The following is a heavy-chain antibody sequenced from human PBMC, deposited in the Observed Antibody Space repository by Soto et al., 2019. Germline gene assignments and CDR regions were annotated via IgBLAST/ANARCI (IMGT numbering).Heavy chain of an antibody. V-gene: IGHV3-21*01. D-gene: IGHD2-2*02. CDR1: GFTFNSYG. J-gene: IGHJ4*02. CDR2: ISDISSYI. CDR3: ARHTYHDS. Sequence: EVQLVESGGGLVKPGGSLRLSCVASGFTFNSYGMNWVRQAPGKGLEWVSSISDISSYINYADSVKGRFTISRDNAERSLYLQMNSLISEDTAVYYCARHTYHDSWGQGTLVTVSS.